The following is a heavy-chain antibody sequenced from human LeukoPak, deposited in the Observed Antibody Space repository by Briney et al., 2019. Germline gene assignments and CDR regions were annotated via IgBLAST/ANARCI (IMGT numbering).Heavy chain of an antibody. CDR1: GFTFSRYS. Sequence: GGSLRLSCAASGFTFSRYSMNWVRQAPGKGLEWVAVISNDATKKYYADSVKGRSTISRDNSENTLYLQMNSLRAEDTAVYYCAKDMNTVTTTFDYWGQGTLVTVSS. V-gene: IGHV3-30*18. CDR2: ISNDATKK. J-gene: IGHJ4*02. CDR3: AKDMNTVTTTFDY. D-gene: IGHD4-17*01.